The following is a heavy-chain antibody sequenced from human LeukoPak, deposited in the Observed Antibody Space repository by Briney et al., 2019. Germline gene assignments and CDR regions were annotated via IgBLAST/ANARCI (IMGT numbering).Heavy chain of an antibody. CDR2: IIPILGIA. V-gene: IGHV1-69*04. Sequence: SVKVSCKASGGTFSSYAISWVRQAPGQGLEWMGRIIPILGIANYAQKFQGRVTITADKSTSTAYMELRSLRSDDTAVYYCAREGDYGDYGVDHWGQGTLVTVSS. CDR1: GGTFSSYA. D-gene: IGHD4-17*01. J-gene: IGHJ4*02. CDR3: AREGDYGDYGVDH.